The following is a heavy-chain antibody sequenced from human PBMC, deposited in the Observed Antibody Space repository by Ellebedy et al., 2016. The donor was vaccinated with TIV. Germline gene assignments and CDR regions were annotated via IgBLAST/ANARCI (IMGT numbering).Heavy chain of an antibody. CDR2: ISGTSGSI. D-gene: IGHD6-19*01. Sequence: GESLKISXAASGFTFRTYAMGWVRQAPGKGLEWVSAISGTSGSIYYADSVKGRFTISRDNSKNTLYLQMNSLRAEDTAIYYCTKGLVYVAGATSGVDHWGQGNLVSVSS. V-gene: IGHV3-23*01. J-gene: IGHJ4*02. CDR3: TKGLVYVAGATSGVDH. CDR1: GFTFRTYA.